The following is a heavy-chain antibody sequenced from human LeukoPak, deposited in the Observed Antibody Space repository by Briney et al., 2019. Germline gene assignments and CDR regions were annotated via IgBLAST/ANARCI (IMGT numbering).Heavy chain of an antibody. D-gene: IGHD4-23*01. V-gene: IGHV3-23*01. J-gene: IGHJ4*02. CDR1: GFTFSSYA. Sequence: GGSLRLSCAASGFTFSSYAMSWVRQAPGKGLEWVSAIRGSGGSTYYADSVKGRFTISRDNSKNTLYLQMNSLRAEDTAVYYCAKIQASFYGGKARNYFDYWGQGTLVTVSS. CDR2: IRGSGGST. CDR3: AKIQASFYGGKARNYFDY.